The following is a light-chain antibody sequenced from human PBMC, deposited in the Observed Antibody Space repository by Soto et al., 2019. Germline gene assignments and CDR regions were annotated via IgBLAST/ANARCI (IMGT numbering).Light chain of an antibody. CDR3: QTWDTGIHVV. J-gene: IGLJ2*01. Sequence: QPVLTQSPSASASLGASVKLTCTLSSGHSSYAIAWHQQQPEKGPRYLMKLNSDGSHSKGDGIPDRFSGSSSGAERYLTISSLQSEDEADYYCQTWDTGIHVVFGGGTK. CDR2: LNSDGSH. V-gene: IGLV4-69*01. CDR1: SGHSSYA.